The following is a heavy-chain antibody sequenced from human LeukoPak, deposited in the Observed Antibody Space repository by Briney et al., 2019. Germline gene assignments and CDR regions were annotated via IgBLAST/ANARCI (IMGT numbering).Heavy chain of an antibody. D-gene: IGHD5-18*01. CDR2: INHSGST. Sequence: SETLSLTCAVYGGSFSGYYWSWIRQPPGMGLEWIGEINHSGSTNYNPSLKSRVTISVDTSKNQFSLKLSSVTAADTAVYYCARRGGRIRYSYGPPFDYWGQGTLVTVSS. CDR1: GGSFSGYY. V-gene: IGHV4-34*01. CDR3: ARRGGRIRYSYGPPFDY. J-gene: IGHJ4*02.